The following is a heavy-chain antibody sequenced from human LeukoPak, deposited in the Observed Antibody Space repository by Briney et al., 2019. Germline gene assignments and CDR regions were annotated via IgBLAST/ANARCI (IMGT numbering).Heavy chain of an antibody. CDR1: GFAFSNLA. J-gene: IGHJ6*03. CDR3: AKMEGQRLYDYCMDV. V-gene: IGHV3-23*01. Sequence: GGSLRLSCAASGFAFSNLAMSWVRQAPGKGLEWVSAMSGSGYYTYYVESVKGRFTISRDNSKNTLYLHMNSLRADDTAVYYCAKMEGQRLYDYCMDVWGRGTTVTVSS. D-gene: IGHD3-3*01. CDR2: MSGSGYYT.